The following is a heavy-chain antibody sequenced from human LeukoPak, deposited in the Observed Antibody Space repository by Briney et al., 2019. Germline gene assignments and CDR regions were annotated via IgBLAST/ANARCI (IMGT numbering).Heavy chain of an antibody. Sequence: PSETLSLTCTVSGGSISSYYWGWVRQPAGKGLEWIGRIYTSGSTNYNPSLKSRVTMSVDTSKNQFSLKLSSVTAADTAVYYCARDGGYCSSTSCYSAFDYWGQGTLVTVSS. V-gene: IGHV4-4*07. CDR2: IYTSGST. CDR3: ARDGGYCSSTSCYSAFDY. J-gene: IGHJ4*02. D-gene: IGHD2-2*01. CDR1: GGSISSYY.